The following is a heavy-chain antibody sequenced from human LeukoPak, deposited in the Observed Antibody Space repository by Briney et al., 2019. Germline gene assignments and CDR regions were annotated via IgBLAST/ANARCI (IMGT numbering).Heavy chain of an antibody. CDR3: ARLGMPVADS. J-gene: IGHJ5*02. CDR2: ISSKGGSS. D-gene: IGHD6-19*01. V-gene: IGHV3-64*01. Sequence: GGSLRLSCAASGFAFSHYTIHWVRQAPGKGLEHVSAISSKGGSSYYANSVKGRFTISRDNSKNMVYLQMGSLRAEDMAVYYCARLGMPVADSWGQGILVTVSS. CDR1: GFAFSHYT.